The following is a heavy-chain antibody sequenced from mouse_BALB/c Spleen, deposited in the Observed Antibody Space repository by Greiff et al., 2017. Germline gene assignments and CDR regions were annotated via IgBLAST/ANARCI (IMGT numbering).Heavy chain of an antibody. Sequence: EVQRVESGGGLVKPGGSLKLSCAASGFTFSSYTMSWVRQTPEKRLEWVATISSGGSYTYYPDSVKGRFTISRDNAKNTLYLQMSSLKSEDTAMYYCTRDDGNYVNYWGQGTTLTVSS. D-gene: IGHD2-1*01. J-gene: IGHJ2*01. CDR3: TRDDGNYVNY. CDR1: GFTFSSYT. V-gene: IGHV5-6-4*01. CDR2: ISSGGSYT.